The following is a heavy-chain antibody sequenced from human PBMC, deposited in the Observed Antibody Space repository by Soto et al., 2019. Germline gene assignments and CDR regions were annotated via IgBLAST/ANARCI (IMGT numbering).Heavy chain of an antibody. CDR3: VRLSGSSTTTGEYYYYDMAV. J-gene: IGHJ6*02. D-gene: IGHD2-2*01. CDR2: IYPGDSDT. V-gene: IGHV5-51*01. Sequence: GESLKISCKGFGYSFSIYWIGWVRQRPGKGLEWMGIIYPGDSDTRYSPSFQGQVTISVDKSITTAYLRWSSLKASDTAMYYCVRLSGSSTTTGEYYYYDMAVWGQGTTVTVSS. CDR1: GYSFSIYW.